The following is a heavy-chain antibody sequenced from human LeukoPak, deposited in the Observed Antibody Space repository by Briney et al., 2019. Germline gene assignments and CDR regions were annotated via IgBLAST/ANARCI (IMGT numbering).Heavy chain of an antibody. D-gene: IGHD6-19*01. Sequence: GASVKVSCKASGGTFSSYAISWVRQAPGQGLEWMGGIIPIFGTANYAQKFQGRVTITTDESTSTVYMELNSLRSEDTAVYYCARGVSGWYYYYMDVWGKGTTVTVSS. CDR3: ARGVSGWYYYYMDV. CDR1: GGTFSSYA. V-gene: IGHV1-69*05. CDR2: IIPIFGTA. J-gene: IGHJ6*03.